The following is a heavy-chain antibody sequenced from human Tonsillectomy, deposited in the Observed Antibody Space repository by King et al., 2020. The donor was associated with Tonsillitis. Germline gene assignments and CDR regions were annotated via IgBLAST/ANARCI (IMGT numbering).Heavy chain of an antibody. CDR3: ARNYSNRYNWFDP. D-gene: IGHD4-11*01. V-gene: IGHV4-34*01. J-gene: IGHJ5*02. CDR2: INYSGST. CDR1: GGSFSGYY. Sequence: VQLQQWGAGLLKPSETLSLTCAVYGGSFSGYYWSWIRQPPGKGLEWIGEINYSGSTNYNPSLKSRVTISVDTSTNQFSLKRSSVTAADTAGYCCARNYSNRYNWFDPWGQGALVTVSS.